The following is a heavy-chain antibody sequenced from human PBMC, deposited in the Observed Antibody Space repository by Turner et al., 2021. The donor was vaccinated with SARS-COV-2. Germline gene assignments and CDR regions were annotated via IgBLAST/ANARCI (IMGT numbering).Heavy chain of an antibody. J-gene: IGHJ4*02. Sequence: QVQLVQSGAEVKKPGASVKVSCTASGYTFSRYDINWVRQATGQGLEWMGGINPIFGTANYAQKFQGRVTITADKSTSTAYMELGSLRSEDTAVYYCARSWRMANSDFDYWGQGTLVTVSS. V-gene: IGHV1-69*06. CDR3: ARSWRMANSDFDY. CDR1: GYTFSRYD. CDR2: INPIFGTA. D-gene: IGHD6-13*01.